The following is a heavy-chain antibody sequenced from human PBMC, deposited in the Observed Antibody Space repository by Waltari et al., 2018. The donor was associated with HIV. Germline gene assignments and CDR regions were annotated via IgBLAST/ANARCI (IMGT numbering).Heavy chain of an antibody. D-gene: IGHD3-16*01. CDR2: IKQDGSEK. CDR1: VFSFSSSW. Sequence: EVQLVESGGGLVQPGGSLRLSCAVSVFSFSSSWMSWVREAPGKGLEWVANIKQDGSEKYYVDSVKGRFNISRDNAKNSLYLQMNSLRDEDTAVYYCARDPGGADAFDFWGQGTMVTVSS. V-gene: IGHV3-7*01. J-gene: IGHJ3*01. CDR3: ARDPGGADAFDF.